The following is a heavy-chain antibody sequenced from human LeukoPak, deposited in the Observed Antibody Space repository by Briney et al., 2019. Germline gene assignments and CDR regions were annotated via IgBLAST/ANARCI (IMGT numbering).Heavy chain of an antibody. J-gene: IGHJ3*02. D-gene: IGHD5-12*01. CDR3: AREGSGYEDGFDI. Sequence: PGGSLRLSCAASGFRFSGYWMHWVRQASGKGLVWVSRINSDGRSTTYADSVKGRVTVSRDNAKNTLYLQMNSLRAEDTAVYYCAREGSGYEDGFDIWGQGTMVSVSS. V-gene: IGHV3-74*01. CDR1: GFRFSGYW. CDR2: INSDGRST.